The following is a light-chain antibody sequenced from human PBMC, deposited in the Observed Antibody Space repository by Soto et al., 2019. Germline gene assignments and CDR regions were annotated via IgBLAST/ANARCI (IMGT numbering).Light chain of an antibody. J-gene: IGLJ2*01. CDR2: SNN. CDR1: SSNIGTYT. CDR3: AAWDASLNGVI. V-gene: IGLV1-44*01. Sequence: QLVLTQPPSASGTPGQMVTISCSGSSSNIGTYTVNWYQQVPGTAPKLLIYSNNQRPSGVPDRFSGSKSGTSASLAISGLQSEDEADYYCAAWDASLNGVIFGGGTKLTVL.